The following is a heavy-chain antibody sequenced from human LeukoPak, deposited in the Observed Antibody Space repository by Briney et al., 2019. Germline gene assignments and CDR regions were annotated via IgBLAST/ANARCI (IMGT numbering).Heavy chain of an antibody. J-gene: IGHJ4*02. CDR1: GFTFSSYP. Sequence: GVSLRLSCSASGFTFSSYPMSWVRQAPGKGLEWVSAISGSSGSTYYADSGKGRLTISRDNCKNPLYLQMNSLRAEDTAVYYCAKVEVRGVRLGDYEYWGQGTLVTVSS. CDR3: AKVEVRGVRLGDYEY. CDR2: ISGSSGST. V-gene: IGHV3-23*01. D-gene: IGHD3-10*01.